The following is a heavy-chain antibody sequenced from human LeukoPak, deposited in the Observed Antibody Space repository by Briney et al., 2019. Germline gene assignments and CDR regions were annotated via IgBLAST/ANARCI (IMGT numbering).Heavy chain of an antibody. CDR3: ARVFSCSGGSCYTFDY. J-gene: IGHJ4*02. V-gene: IGHV4-59*01. Sequence: PSETLSLTCTVSGGSISCYYWSWIRQPPGKGLEWIGYIYYSGSTNYNPSLKSRVTISVDTSKNQFSLKLSSMTAADTAVYYCARVFSCSGGSCYTFDYWGQGTLVTVSS. D-gene: IGHD2-15*01. CDR1: GGSISCYY. CDR2: IYYSGST.